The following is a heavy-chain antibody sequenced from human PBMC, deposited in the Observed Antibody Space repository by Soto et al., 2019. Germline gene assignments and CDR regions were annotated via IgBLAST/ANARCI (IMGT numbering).Heavy chain of an antibody. D-gene: IGHD6-19*01. J-gene: IGHJ6*02. CDR1: GDSIRSYY. CDR2: IYYSGST. CDR3: ARDLRGAGKSGYHGMDV. Sequence: PSETLSLTCSVSGDSIRSYYWSWIRQPPGKGLEWIGYIYYSGSTTYSPSLKSRVTISVDRSKNQFSLELTSATAADTAVYYCARDLRGAGKSGYHGMDVWGQGTTVTVSS. V-gene: IGHV4-59*01.